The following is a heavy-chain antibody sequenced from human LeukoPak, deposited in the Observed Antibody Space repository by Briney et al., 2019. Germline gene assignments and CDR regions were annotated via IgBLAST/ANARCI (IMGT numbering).Heavy chain of an antibody. CDR3: ARDGNPYYDFWSGYFDP. J-gene: IGHJ5*02. Sequence: PGGSLRLSCAASGFTFSDYYMSWIRQAPGKGLEWVPYISSSSSYTNYADSVKGRFTISRDNAKNSLYLQMNSLRAEDTAVYYCARDGNPYYDFWSGYFDPWGQGTLVTVSS. D-gene: IGHD3-3*01. CDR1: GFTFSDYY. V-gene: IGHV3-11*06. CDR2: ISSSSSYT.